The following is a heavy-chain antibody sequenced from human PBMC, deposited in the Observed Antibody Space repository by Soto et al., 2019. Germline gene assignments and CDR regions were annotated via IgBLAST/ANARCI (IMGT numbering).Heavy chain of an antibody. Sequence: ASETLSLTCTVSGGSISSSSYYWGWIRQPPGKGLEWIGSIYYSGSTYYNQSLKSRVTISVDTSKNQFSLKLSSVTAADTAVYFFARHPRQLLWGRWYYYYYMDVWGKGTTGTVS. CDR3: ARHPRQLLWGRWYYYYYMDV. J-gene: IGHJ6*03. D-gene: IGHD2-2*01. CDR1: GGSISSSSYY. CDR2: IYYSGST. V-gene: IGHV4-39*01.